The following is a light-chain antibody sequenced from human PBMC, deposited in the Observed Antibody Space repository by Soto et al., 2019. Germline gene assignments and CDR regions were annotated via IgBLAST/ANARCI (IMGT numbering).Light chain of an antibody. CDR3: SSYAGSNNWM. V-gene: IGLV2-8*01. Sequence: QSALTQPPSASGSPGQSLTISCTGTSSDVGGYNYVSWYQQHPGKVPKLMIYEVSKRPSGVPDRFSGSKSGNTASLTVSGLQAEDEADYYCSSYAGSNNWMFGGGTKLTVL. CDR2: EVS. CDR1: SSDVGGYNY. J-gene: IGLJ3*02.